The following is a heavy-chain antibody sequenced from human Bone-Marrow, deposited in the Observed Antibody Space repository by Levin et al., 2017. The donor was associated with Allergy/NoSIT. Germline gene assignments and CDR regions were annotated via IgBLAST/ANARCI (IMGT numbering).Heavy chain of an antibody. CDR2: ITASGGST. D-gene: IGHD3-16*01. Sequence: GGSLRLSCAVSGFYFSDYAMTWVRQAPGKRLEWVSSITASGGSTYYADSVKGRFTISRDNSENTLYLQMNSLTTDETAIYYCAKDIHSYAVPAYFDSWGQGTLVTVSS. V-gene: IGHV3-23*01. CDR3: AKDIHSYAVPAYFDS. J-gene: IGHJ4*02. CDR1: GFYFSDYA.